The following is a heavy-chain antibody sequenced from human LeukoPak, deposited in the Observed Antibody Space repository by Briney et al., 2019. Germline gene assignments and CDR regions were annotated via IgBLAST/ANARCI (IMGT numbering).Heavy chain of an antibody. CDR1: GYAFTGYY. J-gene: IGHJ4*02. CDR2: INPNSGGT. CDR3: ARRRGLAAAVDY. V-gene: IGHV1-2*02. Sequence: ASVKVSCKASGYAFTGYYMHWVRQAPGQGPEWMGWINPNSGGTNYAQKFQGRVTMTRDTSISTAYMELSRLRSDDTAVYYCARRRGLAAAVDYWGQGTLVTVSS. D-gene: IGHD6-13*01.